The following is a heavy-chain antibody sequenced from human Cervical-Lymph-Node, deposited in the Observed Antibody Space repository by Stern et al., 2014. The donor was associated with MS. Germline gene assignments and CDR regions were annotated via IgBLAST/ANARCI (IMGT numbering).Heavy chain of an antibody. CDR3: AHRLRGSSSGWTVHYFDY. J-gene: IGHJ4*02. CDR2: IYWDDDK. Sequence: QITLKESGPTLVKPTQTLTLTCTFSGFSLSTSGEAVGWIRQPPGEALEWLALIYWDDDKRYSPSLKTRLTISKDTSKNQVVLTVTAMDPVDTATYYCAHRLRGSSSGWTVHYFDYWGPVNLVAVSS. D-gene: IGHD6-19*01. CDR1: GFSLSTSGEA. V-gene: IGHV2-5*02.